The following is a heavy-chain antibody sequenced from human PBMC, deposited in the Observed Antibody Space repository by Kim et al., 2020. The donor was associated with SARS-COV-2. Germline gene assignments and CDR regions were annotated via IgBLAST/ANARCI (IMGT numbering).Heavy chain of an antibody. Sequence: FQGRVTMTRDTSTSTVYMELSSLRSEDTAVYYCAGGRGSGSSSRSYYFDYWGQGTLVTVSS. J-gene: IGHJ4*02. V-gene: IGHV1-46*01. CDR3: AGGRGSGSSSRSYYFDY. D-gene: IGHD3-10*01.